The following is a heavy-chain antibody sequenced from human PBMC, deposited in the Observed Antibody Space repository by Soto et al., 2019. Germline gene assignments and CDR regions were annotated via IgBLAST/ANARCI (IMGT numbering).Heavy chain of an antibody. Sequence: EVQLLESGGGLVQPGGSLRLSCAASGFTFSSYAMSWVRQAPGKGLEWVSAISCSGGSTYYADSVKGRFTISRDNSKNTLYLQMNSLRAEDTAVYYCAVLVDTGMSFDYWGQGTLVTVSS. CDR3: AVLVDTGMSFDY. CDR2: ISCSGGST. J-gene: IGHJ4*02. V-gene: IGHV3-23*01. D-gene: IGHD5-18*01. CDR1: GFTFSSYA.